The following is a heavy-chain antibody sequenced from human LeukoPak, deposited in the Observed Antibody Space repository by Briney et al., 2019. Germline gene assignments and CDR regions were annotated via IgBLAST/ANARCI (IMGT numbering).Heavy chain of an antibody. V-gene: IGHV4-34*01. Sequence: SETLSLTCTVYGGSFSGYYWSWIRQPPGKGLEWIGEINHSGSTNYNPSLKSRVTISVDTSKNQFSLKLSSVTAADTAVYYCARTTEGGYTYNYFYYYYMDVWGKGTTVTISS. D-gene: IGHD5-18*01. CDR1: GGSFSGYY. CDR3: ARTTEGGYTYNYFYYYYMDV. J-gene: IGHJ6*03. CDR2: INHSGST.